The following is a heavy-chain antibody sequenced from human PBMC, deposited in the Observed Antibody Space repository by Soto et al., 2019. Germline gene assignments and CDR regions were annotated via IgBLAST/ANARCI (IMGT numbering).Heavy chain of an antibody. V-gene: IGHV1-18*01. J-gene: IGHJ4*02. CDR1: GYTFTSYG. D-gene: IGHD1-1*01. CDR3: ARDPGRTQDVVERFDY. CDR2: ISAYNGNT. Sequence: QVQLVQSGAEVKKPGASVKVSCKASGYTFTSYGISWVRQAPGQGLEWMGWISAYNGNTNYAQKLQGRVTMTTDTXTIXAYMELRSLRSDDTAVYYCARDPGRTQDVVERFDYWGQGTLVTVSS.